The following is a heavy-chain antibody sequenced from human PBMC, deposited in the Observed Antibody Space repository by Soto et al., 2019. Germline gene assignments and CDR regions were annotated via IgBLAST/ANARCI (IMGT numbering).Heavy chain of an antibody. D-gene: IGHD1-1*01. CDR1: GFTVSSNY. Sequence: EVQLVETGGGLIQPGGSLRLSCAASGFTVSSNYMSWVRQAPGKGLEWVSVIYSGGSTYYADSVKGRFTISRDNSKNTLYLQMNSLRAEDTAVYYCARASHDGALTFDYWGQGTLVTVSS. V-gene: IGHV3-53*02. CDR3: ARASHDGALTFDY. J-gene: IGHJ4*02. CDR2: IYSGGST.